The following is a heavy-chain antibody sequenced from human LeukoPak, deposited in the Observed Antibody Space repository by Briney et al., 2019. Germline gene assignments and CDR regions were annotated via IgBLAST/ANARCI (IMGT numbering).Heavy chain of an antibody. V-gene: IGHV3-21*01. CDR1: GFTFSSYS. CDR2: ISNSSSYI. Sequence: GGSLRLSCAASGFTFSSYSMNWVRQAPGKGLEWVSSISNSSSYIYYADSVKGRFTISRDNAKNSLYLQMNSLRAEDTAVYYCARVDTATFDYWGQGTLVTVSS. J-gene: IGHJ4*02. D-gene: IGHD5-18*01. CDR3: ARVDTATFDY.